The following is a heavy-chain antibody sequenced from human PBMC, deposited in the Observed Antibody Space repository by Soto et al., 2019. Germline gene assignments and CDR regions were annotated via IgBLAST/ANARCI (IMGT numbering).Heavy chain of an antibody. CDR1: GFTLRSYG. V-gene: IGHV3-33*01. D-gene: IGHD3-16*01. CDR2: IWHDGGNK. Sequence: QVHLVESGGGVVQPGRSLRLSCAASGFTLRSYGMHWVRQAPGKGLAWVAFIWHDGGNKFYPESVKGRFTISRDNSKNTLYLQMTSLSAEDTAMYYCARDGDVNTGFGKDYWGQGTLVTVSS. CDR3: ARDGDVNTGFGKDY. J-gene: IGHJ4*02.